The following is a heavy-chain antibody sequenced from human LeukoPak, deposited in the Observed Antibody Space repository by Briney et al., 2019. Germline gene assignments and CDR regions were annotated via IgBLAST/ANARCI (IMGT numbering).Heavy chain of an antibody. CDR2: ISDSGGST. CDR3: AKRGVVIRVILVGFHKEAYYFES. CDR1: GITLNNYG. Sequence: GGSLRLSCAVSGITLNNYGMTWVRQAPGKGLEWVAGISDSGGSTKYADSVKGRFTISRNNPKNTLYLQMNSLRAEDTAVYFCAKRGVVIRVILVGFHKEAYYFESWGQGALVTVSS. V-gene: IGHV3-23*01. J-gene: IGHJ4*02. D-gene: IGHD3/OR15-3a*01.